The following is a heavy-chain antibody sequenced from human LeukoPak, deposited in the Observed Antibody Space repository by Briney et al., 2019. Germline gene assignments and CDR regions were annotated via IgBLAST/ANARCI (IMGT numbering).Heavy chain of an antibody. CDR3: ARGRIVVVTGYYFDY. Sequence: PSETLSLTCTVSGGSISSSSYYWSWIRQPPGKGLEWIGEINHSGSTNYNPSLKSRVTISVDTSKNQFSLKLSSVTAADTAVYYCARGRIVVVTGYYFDYWGQGTLVTVSS. CDR1: GGSISSSSYY. D-gene: IGHD3-22*01. J-gene: IGHJ4*02. CDR2: INHSGST. V-gene: IGHV4-39*07.